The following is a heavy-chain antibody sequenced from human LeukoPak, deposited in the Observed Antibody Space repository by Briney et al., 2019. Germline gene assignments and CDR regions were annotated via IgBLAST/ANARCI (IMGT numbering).Heavy chain of an antibody. V-gene: IGHV3-30*04. D-gene: IGHD3-10*01. J-gene: IGHJ5*02. Sequence: GGSLRLSCAASGFTFSSYAMHWVRQAPGKGLEWVAVISYDGSNKYYADSVKGRFTISRDNSKNTLYLLMNSLRAEDTAVYYCARVKFGELLGSNWFDPWGQGTLVTVSS. CDR3: ARVKFGELLGSNWFDP. CDR1: GFTFSSYA. CDR2: ISYDGSNK.